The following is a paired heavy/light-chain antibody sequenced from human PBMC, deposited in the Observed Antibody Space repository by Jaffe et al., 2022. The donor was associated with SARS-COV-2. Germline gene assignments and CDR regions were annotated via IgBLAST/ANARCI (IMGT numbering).Light chain of an antibody. Sequence: DIVMTQSPDFLAVSLGERATINCKSSQSVLYNSNNKNYLTWYQQKPGQPPKLLIYWASTRESGVPDRFSGSGSGTDFTLTISSLQAEDVAVYYCQQYYSTPLTFGGGTRVEIK. CDR3: QQYYSTPLT. J-gene: IGKJ4*01. CDR1: QSVLYNSNNKNY. V-gene: IGKV4-1*01. CDR2: WAS.
Heavy chain of an antibody. D-gene: IGHD5-12*01. J-gene: IGHJ4*02. CDR3: ARGAYGGYDLPYFDH. CDR2: IYYSGST. CDR1: GDSINNYC. V-gene: IGHV4-59*01. Sequence: QVQLQESGPGLVKPSETLSLTCTVSGDSINNYCWSWIRQPPGKGLEWIGHIYYSGSTNYNPSLKSRVTISKDTSKNQFSLKLSSVTAADTAVYYCARGAYGGYDLPYFDHWGQGTLVTVSS.